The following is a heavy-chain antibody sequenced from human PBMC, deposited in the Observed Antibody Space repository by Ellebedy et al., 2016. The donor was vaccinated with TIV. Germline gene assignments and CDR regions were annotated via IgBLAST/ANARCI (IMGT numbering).Heavy chain of an antibody. CDR3: ARDAGWSAINAGGDY. CDR2: INSDGSST. J-gene: IGHJ4*02. D-gene: IGHD3-3*01. V-gene: IGHV3-74*01. Sequence: GESLKISXAASGFTFSSYWMHWVRQAPGKGLVWVSRINSDGSSTSYADSVKGRFTISRDNAKNTLYLQMNSLRAEDTAVYYCARDAGWSAINAGGDYWGQGTLVTVSS. CDR1: GFTFSSYW.